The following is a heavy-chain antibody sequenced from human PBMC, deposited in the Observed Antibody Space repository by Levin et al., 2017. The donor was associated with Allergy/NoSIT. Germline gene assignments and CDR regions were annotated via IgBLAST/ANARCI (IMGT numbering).Heavy chain of an antibody. D-gene: IGHD2-21*02. CDR2: IYYSGST. V-gene: IGHV4-59*01. CDR1: GGSISSYY. J-gene: IGHJ3*02. CDR3: ARVHCGGDCYGAFDI. Sequence: PSETLSLTCTVSGGSISSYYWSWIRQPPGKGLEWIGYIYYSGSTNYNPSLKSRVTISVDTSKNQFSLKLSSVTAADTAVYYCARVHCGGDCYGAFDIWGQGTMVTVSS.